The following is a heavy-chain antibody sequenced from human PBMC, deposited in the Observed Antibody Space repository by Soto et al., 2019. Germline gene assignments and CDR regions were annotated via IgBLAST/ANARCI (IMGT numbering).Heavy chain of an antibody. V-gene: IGHV3-7*03. J-gene: IGHJ6*02. Sequence: PGGSLRLSCAASGFTFSTYWMNWVRQAPGKGLEWVAKIKQDGSEKHYVDSVKGRFTISRDNAKNSLYLRMNSLRAEDTAVYYCARGYYGMDVWGQGTTVTVSS. CDR2: IKQDGSEK. CDR3: ARGYYGMDV. CDR1: GFTFSTYW.